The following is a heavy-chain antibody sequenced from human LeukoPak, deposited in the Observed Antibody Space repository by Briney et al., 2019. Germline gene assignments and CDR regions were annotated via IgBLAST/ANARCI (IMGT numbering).Heavy chain of an antibody. D-gene: IGHD5-12*01. CDR3: ATGRSGHMPYDGPRY. V-gene: IGHV3-23*01. CDR2: ISGSGSST. Sequence: GGSLRLSCAASGFTFSSYAMSWVRQAPGRGLEWVSGISGSGSSTYYADSVKGRFTISRDYSKNTLYLQMSSLGAEDTAVYYCATGRSGHMPYDGPRYWGQGTLVTVSS. CDR1: GFTFSSYA. J-gene: IGHJ4*02.